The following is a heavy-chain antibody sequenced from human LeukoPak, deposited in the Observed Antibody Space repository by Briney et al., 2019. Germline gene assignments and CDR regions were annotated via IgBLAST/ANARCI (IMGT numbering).Heavy chain of an antibody. V-gene: IGHV4-34*01. CDR3: ARGELRYYDWLP. CDR1: GGTFSGYY. Sequence: SETLSLTCAVYGGTFSGYYWSWVRQPPGKGLEWIGEINHSGSTNYNPSLKSRVTMSVDTSKNQLSLRLSSVTAADTAVYYCARGELRYYDWLPWSQGTLVTVSS. J-gene: IGHJ4*02. D-gene: IGHD3-9*01. CDR2: INHSGST.